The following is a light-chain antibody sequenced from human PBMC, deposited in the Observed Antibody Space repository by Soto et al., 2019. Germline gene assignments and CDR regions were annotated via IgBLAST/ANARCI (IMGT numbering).Light chain of an antibody. J-gene: IGKJ1*01. V-gene: IGKV3-20*01. Sequence: EIVLTQSPGTLSLSPGERATLSYRASQSVSSSYLAWYQQKPGQAPRLLIYGASSRATGIPDRFSGSGSGTDFTLTISRLEPEDFAVYYCQQSFTFGQGTKVEIK. CDR2: GAS. CDR3: QQSFT. CDR1: QSVSSSY.